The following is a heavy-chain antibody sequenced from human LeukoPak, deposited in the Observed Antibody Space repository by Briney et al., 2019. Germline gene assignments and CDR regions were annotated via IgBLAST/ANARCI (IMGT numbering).Heavy chain of an antibody. J-gene: IGHJ3*02. Sequence: GGSLRLSCAASGFTFITYAMNWVRQAPGKGLEWVSTISGTGGNTYYADSVKGRFTISRDNFKSTLYLQMNSLRAEDTAVYYCGRDYYYTSGTPNFDIWGLGTMVTVSS. CDR3: GRDYYYTSGTPNFDI. D-gene: IGHD3-10*01. V-gene: IGHV3-23*01. CDR1: GFTFITYA. CDR2: ISGTGGNT.